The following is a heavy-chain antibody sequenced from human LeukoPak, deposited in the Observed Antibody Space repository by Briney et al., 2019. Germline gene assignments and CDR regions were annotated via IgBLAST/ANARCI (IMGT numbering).Heavy chain of an antibody. J-gene: IGHJ5*02. V-gene: IGHV3-74*01. D-gene: IGHD6-13*01. Sequence: GGSLRLSCVASGFTFSSYWMHWVRQDPRKGLVWVSRINTDGSSTSYADSVKGRFTISRDNAKNTLYLQMNSLRAEDTAVYYCARESGIAAALDLWGQGTLVTVSS. CDR2: INTDGSST. CDR1: GFTFSSYW. CDR3: ARESGIAAALDL.